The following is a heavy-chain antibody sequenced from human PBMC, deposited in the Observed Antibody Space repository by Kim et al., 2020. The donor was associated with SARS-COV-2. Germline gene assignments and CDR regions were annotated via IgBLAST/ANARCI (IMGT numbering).Heavy chain of an antibody. J-gene: IGHJ6*02. CDR1: GFTFSSYA. V-gene: IGHV3-23*01. CDR2: ISGSGGST. CDR3: AKVEGPYGDYVVGDYGMDV. D-gene: IGHD4-17*01. Sequence: GGSLRLSCAASGFTFSSYAMSWVRQAPGKGLEWVSAISGSGGSTYYADSVKGRFTISRDNSKNTLYLQMNSLRAEDTAVYYCAKVEGPYGDYVVGDYGMDVWGQGTTVTVSS.